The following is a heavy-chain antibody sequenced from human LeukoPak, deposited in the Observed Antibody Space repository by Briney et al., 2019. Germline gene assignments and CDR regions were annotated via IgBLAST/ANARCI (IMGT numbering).Heavy chain of an antibody. CDR1: GYTFTSYD. J-gene: IGHJ6*03. Sequence: ASVKVSCKASGYTFTSYDINWVRQATGQGLEWMGWMNPNSGNTGYAQKFQGRVTITRNTSISTAYMELSSLRSEDTAVYYCARGSAVADFYYYYYYMDVWGKGTTVTVSS. CDR2: MNPNSGNT. V-gene: IGHV1-8*03. CDR3: ARGSAVADFYYYYYYMDV. D-gene: IGHD6-19*01.